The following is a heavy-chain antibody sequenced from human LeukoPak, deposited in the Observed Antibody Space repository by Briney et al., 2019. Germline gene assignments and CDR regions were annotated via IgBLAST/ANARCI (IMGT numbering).Heavy chain of an antibody. CDR3: TRVSILEVEDY. J-gene: IGHJ4*02. CDR2: IKPDGSEK. CDR1: GFTYSNSW. V-gene: IGHV3-7*01. D-gene: IGHD1-26*01. Sequence: PGGSLRLSCAASGFTYSNSWMNWVRQAPGKGLEWVANIKPDGSEKYYVDSVKGRFTISRDNADNLLYLQMNSLRVEDTAVYFCTRVSILEVEDYWGQGTLVIVSS.